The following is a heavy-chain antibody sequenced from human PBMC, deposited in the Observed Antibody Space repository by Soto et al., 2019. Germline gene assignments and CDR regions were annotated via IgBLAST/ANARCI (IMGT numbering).Heavy chain of an antibody. CDR1: GDTFTTYY. V-gene: IGHV1-46*01. CDR2: INPGGGTT. Sequence: QVQLVQSGAEVKKPGASVKVSCKASGDTFTTYYMHWVRQAPGQGLEWMGIINPGGGTTSYAQKFQGRVTMTRHTSTSTVYMELSSLRSEDTAVYYCARESVDIVATTRVSGGMDVWGQGTTVTVSS. J-gene: IGHJ6*02. CDR3: ARESVDIVATTRVSGGMDV. D-gene: IGHD5-12*01.